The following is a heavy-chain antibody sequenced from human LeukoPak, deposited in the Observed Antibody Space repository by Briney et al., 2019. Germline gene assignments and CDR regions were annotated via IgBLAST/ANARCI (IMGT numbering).Heavy chain of an antibody. V-gene: IGHV3-23*01. CDR1: GFTFSSYA. D-gene: IGHD6-19*01. Sequence: PGGSLRLSCAASGFTFSSYAMSWVRQAPGKGLEWVSALSGSGGSTYYADSVKGRFTISRDNSKNTLYLQMNSLRAEDTAVYYCAKYSSGTRQNDYWGQGTLVAVSS. CDR3: AKYSSGTRQNDY. CDR2: LSGSGGST. J-gene: IGHJ4*02.